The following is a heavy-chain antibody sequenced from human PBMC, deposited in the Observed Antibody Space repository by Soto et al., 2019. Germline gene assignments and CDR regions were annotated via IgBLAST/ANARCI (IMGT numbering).Heavy chain of an antibody. CDR2: IYDSGRT. CDR3: ARGKSPGSN. V-gene: IGHV4-59*01. J-gene: IGHJ4*02. CDR1: GGSLTTYY. Sequence: QVQLQESGPGLVKPSETLSLTCTVSGGSLTTYYWGWIRQHPGKELEWIGNIYDSGRTNYNPSLKSRVTISIDTSKNQFSLDVRSVTAADTAIYYCARGKSPGSNWGQGILVTVSS.